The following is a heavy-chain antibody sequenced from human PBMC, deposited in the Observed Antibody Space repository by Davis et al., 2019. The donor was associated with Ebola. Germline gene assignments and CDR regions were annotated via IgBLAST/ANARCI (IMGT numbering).Heavy chain of an antibody. CDR2: IYYSGST. V-gene: IGHV4-31*03. CDR1: GGSISSGGYY. Sequence: MPSGTLSLTCTVSGGSISSGGYYWSWIRQHPGKGLEWIGYIYYSGSTYYNPSLKSRVTISVDTSKNQFSLKLSSVTAADTAVYYCASQGHSSGWSWFDPWGQGTLVTVSS. J-gene: IGHJ5*02. D-gene: IGHD6-19*01. CDR3: ASQGHSSGWSWFDP.